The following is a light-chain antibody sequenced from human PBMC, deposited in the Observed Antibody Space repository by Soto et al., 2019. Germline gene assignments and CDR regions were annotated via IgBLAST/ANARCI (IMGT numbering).Light chain of an antibody. CDR1: SSDVGGYNY. CDR2: DVS. V-gene: IGLV2-14*01. CDR3: CSYAGSSFYV. Sequence: QSVLTQPASVSGSPGQSITISCTGTSSDVGGYNYVSWYQQHPGKAPKLMIYDVSNRPSGVSNRFSGSKSGNTASLTISGLQAEDEADYYCCSYAGSSFYVFRTGSKVPVL. J-gene: IGLJ1*01.